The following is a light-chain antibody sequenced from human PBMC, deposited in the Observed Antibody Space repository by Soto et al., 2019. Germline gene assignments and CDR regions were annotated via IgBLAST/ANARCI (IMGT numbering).Light chain of an antibody. V-gene: IGLV1-40*01. Sequence: QSVPTQPPSVSGAPGQRVTISCTGSSSNIGAGYDVHWYQQLPGTAPKLLIYGNSNRPSGVPDRFSGSKSGTSASLAITGLRAEDEADYYRQSYDSSLSGSRVFGTGTKVTVL. J-gene: IGLJ1*01. CDR1: SSNIGAGYD. CDR2: GNS. CDR3: QSYDSSLSGSRV.